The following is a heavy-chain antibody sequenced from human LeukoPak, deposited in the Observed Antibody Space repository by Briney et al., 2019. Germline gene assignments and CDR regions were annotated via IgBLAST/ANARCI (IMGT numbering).Heavy chain of an antibody. J-gene: IGHJ6*02. Sequence: GGSLRLSCAASGISFSRYAMHWVRQAPGRGLEWVAAISCDGSNKIYADCVKGRFTMSRDNSKNTLYVETNSLRAEDTAVYYCARDRGAAAGMRGDYYYYGMDVWGQGTTVTVSS. CDR1: GISFSRYA. CDR3: ARDRGAAAGMRGDYYYYGMDV. D-gene: IGHD6-13*01. V-gene: IGHV3-30-3*01. CDR2: ISCDGSNK.